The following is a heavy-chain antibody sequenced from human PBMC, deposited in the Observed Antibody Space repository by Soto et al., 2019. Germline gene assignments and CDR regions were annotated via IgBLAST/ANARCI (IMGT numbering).Heavy chain of an antibody. CDR1: SFSGCY. CDR2: INQRGSS. D-gene: IGHD1-1*01. Sequence: SFSGCYCIRNRQPPGTGLECIGAINQRGSSNFNLSLKGRISISGDTSNKHFSLRLISVTAADTSVCWSRRCERNLDCWCEGSMVTVSS. V-gene: IGHV4-34*01. J-gene: IGHJ4*02. CDR3: RRCERNLDC.